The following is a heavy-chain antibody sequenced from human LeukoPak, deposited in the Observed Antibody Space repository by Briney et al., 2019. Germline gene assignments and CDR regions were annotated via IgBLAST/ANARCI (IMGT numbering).Heavy chain of an antibody. J-gene: IGHJ2*01. CDR2: ISYDGSNK. V-gene: IGHV3-30*18. CDR3: AKITAVLEPPGNFDL. D-gene: IGHD1-1*01. CDR1: GFTFSSYG. Sequence: GGFLRLSCAASGFTFSSYGMHWVRQAPGKGLEWVAVISYDGSNKYYADSVKGRFTISRDNSKNTLYLQMNSLRAEDTVVYYCAKITAVLEPPGNFDLWGRGTLVTVSS.